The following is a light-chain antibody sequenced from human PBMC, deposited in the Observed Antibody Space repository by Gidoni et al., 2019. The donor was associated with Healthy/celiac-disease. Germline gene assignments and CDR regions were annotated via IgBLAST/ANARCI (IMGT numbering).Light chain of an antibody. CDR3: QQSYSTPRT. CDR2: AAS. Sequence: DIQMTQSPSSLSASVGDRVTITCRASQSISSYLNWYQQKPGKAPKLLIYAASSLQSGVPSRFSGSGSGTDFTLTISSLQPGDFATYYCQQSYSTPRTFXXXTKVEIK. CDR1: QSISSY. V-gene: IGKV1-39*01. J-gene: IGKJ1*01.